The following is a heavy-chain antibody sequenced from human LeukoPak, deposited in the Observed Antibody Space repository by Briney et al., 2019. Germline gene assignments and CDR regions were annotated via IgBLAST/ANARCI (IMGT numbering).Heavy chain of an antibody. J-gene: IGHJ6*02. V-gene: IGHV4-59*01. D-gene: IGHD3-22*01. CDR1: GGSISSYY. CDR3: ARITTDYYYGMDV. Sequence: SETLSLTCTVSGGSISSYYWSWIRQPPGKGLEWIGYIYYSGSTNYNPSLKSRVTISVDTSKNQFSLKLSSVTAADTAVYYCARITTDYYYGMDVWGQGTTVTVSS. CDR2: IYYSGST.